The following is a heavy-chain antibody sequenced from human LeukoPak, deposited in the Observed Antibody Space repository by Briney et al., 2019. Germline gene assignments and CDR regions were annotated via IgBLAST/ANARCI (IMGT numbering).Heavy chain of an antibody. CDR3: ARGGAFDC. J-gene: IGHJ4*02. Sequence: ASVKVSCKASGYTFTSYYMHWVRQAPGQGLEWMGWVNPNSGGTNYVQKFQGRVTMTRDTSISTAYMELSSLRSDDTAVYYCARGGAFDCWGQGTLVTVSS. D-gene: IGHD3-16*01. CDR1: GYTFTSYY. V-gene: IGHV1-2*02. CDR2: VNPNSGGT.